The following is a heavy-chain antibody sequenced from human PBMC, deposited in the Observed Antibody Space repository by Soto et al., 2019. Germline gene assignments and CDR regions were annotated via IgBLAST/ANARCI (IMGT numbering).Heavy chain of an antibody. CDR2: IYTSGST. J-gene: IGHJ6*02. CDR1: GGSISSYY. D-gene: IGHD2-21*02. V-gene: IGHV4-4*07. Sequence: KTSETLSLTCTVSGGSISSYYWSWIRQPAGKGLEWIGRIYTSGSTNYNPSLKSRVTISVDTSKNQFSLKLSSVTAADTAVYYCARDDCGGDCSEHYYYYGMDVWGQGTTVTVSS. CDR3: ARDDCGGDCSEHYYYYGMDV.